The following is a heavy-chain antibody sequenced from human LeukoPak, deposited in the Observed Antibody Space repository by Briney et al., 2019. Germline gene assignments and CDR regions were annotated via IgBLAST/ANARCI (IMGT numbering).Heavy chain of an antibody. V-gene: IGHV3-33*01. CDR2: IWYDGSNK. J-gene: IGHJ4*02. CDR1: GFTFSSYG. Sequence: GGSLRLSFAASGFTFSSYGMHWVRQAPGKGLEWVAVIWYDGSNKYYADSVKGRFTISRDNSKNTLYLQMNSLRPEDTAVYHCARGTGDTSSWFHDYWGQGTLVTVSS. D-gene: IGHD6-13*01. CDR3: ARGTGDTSSWFHDY.